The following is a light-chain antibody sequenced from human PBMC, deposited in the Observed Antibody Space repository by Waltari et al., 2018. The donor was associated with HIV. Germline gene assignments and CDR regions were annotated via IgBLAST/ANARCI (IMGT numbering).Light chain of an antibody. CDR1: SSNVGSDDL. J-gene: IGLJ1*01. CDR3: CSCPRSGIRYV. Sequence: QSALTQPASVSGSPGQSITISCTGTSSNVGSDDLVSWYQQHPGEAPKLIIYVVTRRPSGFSNRFSGSKSGNTASLTIAGLQAEDEADYYCCSCPRSGIRYVFGTGTKVTVL. V-gene: IGLV2-23*02. CDR2: VVT.